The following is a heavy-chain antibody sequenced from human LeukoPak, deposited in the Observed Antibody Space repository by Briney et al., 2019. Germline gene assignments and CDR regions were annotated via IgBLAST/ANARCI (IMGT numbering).Heavy chain of an antibody. CDR2: IKRKLDGETT. J-gene: IGHJ4*02. D-gene: IGHD2-2*03. CDR1: GFSFTNAW. Sequence: GGSLRLSCAASGFSFTNAWMTWVRQAPGKGLEWVGHIKRKLDGETTEYAAPVKGRFTISRDDSQNMVSLQMNSLKTEDTGVYYCSTVDYWGQGTQVTVSS. CDR3: STVDY. V-gene: IGHV3-15*01.